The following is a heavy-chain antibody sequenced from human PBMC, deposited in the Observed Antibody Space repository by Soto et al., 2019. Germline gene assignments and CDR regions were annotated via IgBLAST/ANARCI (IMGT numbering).Heavy chain of an antibody. V-gene: IGHV5-51*01. CDR1: GYSFSTQW. Sequence: GESLKISCKGSGYSFSTQWIGWVRQRPGRGLEWMGIIYPGDSDTRYSPSFQGQVTISADKSISTAYLQWSSLKASDTAVYYCARRQFVRGAAYTHYYAMDVWGQGTSVTVSS. CDR3: ARRQFVRGAAYTHYYAMDV. CDR2: IYPGDSDT. J-gene: IGHJ6*02. D-gene: IGHD6-6*01.